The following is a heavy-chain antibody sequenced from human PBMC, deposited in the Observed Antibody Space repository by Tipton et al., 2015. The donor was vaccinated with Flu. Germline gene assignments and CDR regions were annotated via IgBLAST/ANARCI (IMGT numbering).Heavy chain of an antibody. CDR2: IYRGGTT. Sequence: VQLVQSGGGLVQPGGSLRLSCAASGFTVSSKYKGWVRQAPGKGLQWVSVIYRGGTTYVADSVKGRCTISRDNSKNTLYLQWISLTTEDTAVYYCATLGNSGTDGFDIWGQGTMVTISS. J-gene: IGHJ3*02. CDR1: GFTVSSKY. D-gene: IGHD5-12*01. V-gene: IGHV3-66*02. CDR3: ATLGNSGTDGFDI.